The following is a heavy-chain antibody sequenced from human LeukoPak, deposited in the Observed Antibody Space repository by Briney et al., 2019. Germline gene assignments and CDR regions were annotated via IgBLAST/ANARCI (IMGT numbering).Heavy chain of an antibody. CDR2: IYYSGST. J-gene: IGHJ4*02. D-gene: IGHD6-25*01. V-gene: IGHV4-39*01. Sequence: PSETLSLTCTVSGCSISSSSYYWGWIRQPPGKGLEWIGSIYYSGSTYYNPSLKSRVTISVDTSKNQFSLKLSSVTAADTAVYYCTAGRSDYFDFWGQGTLVTVSS. CDR3: TAGRSDYFDF. CDR1: GCSISSSSYY.